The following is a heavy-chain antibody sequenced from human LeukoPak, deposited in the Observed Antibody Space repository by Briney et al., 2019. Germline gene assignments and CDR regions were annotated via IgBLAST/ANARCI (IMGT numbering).Heavy chain of an antibody. CDR3: ARMSGSYDEGWFDP. D-gene: IGHD1-26*01. V-gene: IGHV4-59*11. Sequence: SETLSLTCTVSGGSIRSHYWSWVRQPPGKGLEWIGYIYDSGSTKYNPSLKSRVTISVDTSKNQFSLKLSSVTAADTAVYYCARMSGSYDEGWFDPWGQGTLVTVSS. CDR2: IYDSGST. J-gene: IGHJ5*02. CDR1: GGSIRSHY.